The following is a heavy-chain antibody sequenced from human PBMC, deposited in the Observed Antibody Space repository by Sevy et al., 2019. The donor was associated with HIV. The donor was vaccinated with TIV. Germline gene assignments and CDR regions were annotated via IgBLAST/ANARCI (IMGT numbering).Heavy chain of an antibody. J-gene: IGHJ5*02. V-gene: IGHV1-18*04. CDR3: ASWARELLAVDP. CDR2: ISAYNGNT. CDR1: GYTFTSYG. Sequence: ASVKVSCKASGYTFTSYGISWVRQAPGQGLEWMGWISAYNGNTNYAQKLQGTVTMTTDTSTSTAYMELRSLRSDDTAVYYYASWARELLAVDPWGQGTLVTVSS. D-gene: IGHD1-26*01.